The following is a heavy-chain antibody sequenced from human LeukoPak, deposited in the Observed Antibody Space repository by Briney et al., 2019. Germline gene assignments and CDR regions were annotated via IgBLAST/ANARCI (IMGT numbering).Heavy chain of an antibody. CDR1: GFTFSSYE. D-gene: IGHD3-22*01. J-gene: IGHJ3*02. Sequence: GGSLRLSCAASGFTFSSYEMNWVRQAPGKGLEWVSYISSSGSTIYYADSVKGRFTISRDNAKNSLYLQMNSLRAEDTAVYYCARDSRDSSGLGIWGQGKMVTVSS. V-gene: IGHV3-48*03. CDR2: ISSSGSTI. CDR3: ARDSRDSSGLGI.